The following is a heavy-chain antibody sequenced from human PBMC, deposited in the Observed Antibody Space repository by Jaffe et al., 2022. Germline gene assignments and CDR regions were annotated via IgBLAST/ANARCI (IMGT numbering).Heavy chain of an antibody. J-gene: IGHJ3*01. V-gene: IGHV3-72*01. Sequence: LVASGGGLVQPGRSLRLSCSASGLTFSDHKMDWVRQAPGKGLEWVGRIRYRRDSDTTEYAASAKGRFTVFRDDSKNSLYLQMNSLKIDDSAIYYCVRADKSGYFGTWGQGTMVTVSS. CDR1: GLTFSDHK. CDR3: VRADKSGYFGT. CDR2: IRYRRDSDTT. D-gene: IGHD3-3*01.